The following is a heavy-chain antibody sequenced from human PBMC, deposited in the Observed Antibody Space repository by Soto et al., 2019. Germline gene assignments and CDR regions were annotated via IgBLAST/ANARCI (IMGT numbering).Heavy chain of an antibody. CDR1: GFTLSNAW. J-gene: IGHJ6*02. V-gene: IGHV3-15*07. CDR2: IKSKSDGGTT. Sequence: VQLVESGGGLAQPGGSLRLSCAASGFTLSNAWMNWVRQGPGKGLEWVGRIKSKSDGGTTDYAAPVKGRFTISRDDSRNTLYLQMSSLKTEDTALYYCVTSTKDLTDHYYLHGMDVWGQGTTVTVSS. CDR3: VTSTKDLTDHYYLHGMDV. D-gene: IGHD3-10*01.